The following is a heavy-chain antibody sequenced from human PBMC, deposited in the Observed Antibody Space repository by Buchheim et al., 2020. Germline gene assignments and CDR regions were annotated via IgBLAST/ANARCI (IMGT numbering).Heavy chain of an antibody. J-gene: IGHJ2*01. CDR2: INLDGSVT. D-gene: IGHD6-25*01. CDR3: ARDLTSGWARYFDL. V-gene: IGHV3-74*01. CDR1: GFTFRTYW. Sequence: EMQLVESGGGSVQPGGSLRLSCDASGFTFRTYWMHWVRQRPGEGLVWVSRINLDGSVTSYADSVKGRFTVSRDNAKNALSLEMSSLRAEDTAAYYCARDLTSGWARYFDLWGRGTL.